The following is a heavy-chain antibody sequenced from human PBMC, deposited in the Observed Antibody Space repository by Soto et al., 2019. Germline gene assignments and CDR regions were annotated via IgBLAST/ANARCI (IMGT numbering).Heavy chain of an antibody. Sequence: QGQLVQSGAEVKKPGASVKVSCKASGYTFTSFGITWVRQAPGQGLEWMGWISTYNGKANYAQKLQGRVTVTRDTPTNTAYMELRSLRSDDTAVYYCAKDGYGNNDGDALHIWGQGTRVTVSS. CDR1: GYTFTSFG. CDR3: AKDGYGNNDGDALHI. D-gene: IGHD4-4*01. CDR2: ISTYNGKA. J-gene: IGHJ3*02. V-gene: IGHV1-18*04.